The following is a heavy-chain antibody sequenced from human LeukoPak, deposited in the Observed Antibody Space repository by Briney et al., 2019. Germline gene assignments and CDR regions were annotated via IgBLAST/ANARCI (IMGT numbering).Heavy chain of an antibody. V-gene: IGHV3-21*01. D-gene: IGHD6-13*01. J-gene: IGHJ4*02. Sequence: GGSLRLSCAASGFTFSSYSMNWVRQAPGKGLEWVSSISSSSSYIDYADSVKGRFTISRDNAKNSLYLQMNSLRADDTAVYYCARVAEAAAFDYWGQGTMVTVSS. CDR3: ARVAEAAAFDY. CDR1: GFTFSSYS. CDR2: ISSSSSYI.